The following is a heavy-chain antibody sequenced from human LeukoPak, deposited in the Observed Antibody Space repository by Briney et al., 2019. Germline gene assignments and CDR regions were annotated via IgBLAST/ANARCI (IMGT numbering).Heavy chain of an antibody. CDR3: AKASSPAGSYYNSAFDY. Sequence: PGGSLRLSCAASGFTFDDYAMHWVRQAPGKGLEWVSGISWNSGSIGYADSVKGRFTISRDNAKNSLYLQMNSLRAEDTALYYCAKASSPAGSYYNSAFDYWGQGTLVTVSS. CDR2: ISWNSGSI. J-gene: IGHJ4*02. V-gene: IGHV3-9*01. CDR1: GFTFDDYA. D-gene: IGHD3-10*01.